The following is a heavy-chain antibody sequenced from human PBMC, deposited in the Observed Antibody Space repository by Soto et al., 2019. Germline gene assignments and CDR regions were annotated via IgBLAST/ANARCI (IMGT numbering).Heavy chain of an antibody. D-gene: IGHD3-10*01. CDR1: GGSISSYY. CDR2: IYHSGST. CDR3: ARGSLDYYGSGSYSNWFDP. Sequence: QVQLQESGPGLVKPSETLSLTCTVSGGSISSYYWNWIRQPPGKGLEYIGYIYHSGSTNYNPSLKSRVTISVDTSKTQFSLQLSSVTAADTAVYYCARGSLDYYGSGSYSNWFDPWGQGTLVTVSS. J-gene: IGHJ5*02. V-gene: IGHV4-59*01.